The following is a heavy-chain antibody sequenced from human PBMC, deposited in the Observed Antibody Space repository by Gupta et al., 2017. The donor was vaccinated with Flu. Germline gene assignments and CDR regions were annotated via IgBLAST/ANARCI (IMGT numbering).Heavy chain of an antibody. V-gene: IGHV4-4*02. CDR3: AREYCSPSCSDAFDI. CDR1: GGSIYSSDW. CDR2: ISHRGGT. Sequence: QVQLQESGPGLVKPSGTLSLTCGVSGGSIYSSDWWSWVRQSPGKGLEWIGEISHRGGTNFNPSLESRVSILLDRSKNQFSLNLNSVTVADTAIYYCAREYCSPSCSDAFDIWGQGTLVTVSS. J-gene: IGHJ3*02. D-gene: IGHD2-15*01.